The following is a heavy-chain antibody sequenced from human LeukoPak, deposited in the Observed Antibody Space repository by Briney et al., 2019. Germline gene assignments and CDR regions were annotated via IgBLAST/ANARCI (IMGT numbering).Heavy chain of an antibody. J-gene: IGHJ4*02. V-gene: IGHV4-38-2*02. CDR2: IYHSGST. CDR3: ARDASSGGHY. Sequence: SETLSLTCAVSGYSISSGYYWGWIRQPPGKGLEWIGSIYHSGSTYYNPSLKSRVTISVDTPKNQFSLKLTSVTAADTAVYYCARDASSGGHYWGQGTLVTVSS. D-gene: IGHD3-22*01. CDR1: GYSISSGYY.